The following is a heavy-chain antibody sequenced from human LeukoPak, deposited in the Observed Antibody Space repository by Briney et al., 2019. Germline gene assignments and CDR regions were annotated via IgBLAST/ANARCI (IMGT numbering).Heavy chain of an antibody. CDR3: TSLVGSPTY. V-gene: IGHV3-15*01. CDR1: GFNFQYAW. Sequence: RSGGSLRLSCAGSGFNFQYAWMTWVRQAPGKGLEWVGRIKSKRGGETTDYAALVKSRFSISRDDSKNTVYLQMNSLRTEDTAVYYCTSLVGSPTYWGQGTLVAVSS. J-gene: IGHJ4*02. D-gene: IGHD4-23*01. CDR2: IKSKRGGETT.